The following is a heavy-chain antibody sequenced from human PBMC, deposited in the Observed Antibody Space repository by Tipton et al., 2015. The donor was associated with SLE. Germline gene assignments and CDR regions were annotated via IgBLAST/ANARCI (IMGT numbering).Heavy chain of an antibody. J-gene: IGHJ3*02. D-gene: IGHD3-3*01. CDR2: ISTSGRI. CDR1: GGSMTDTSY. Sequence: TLSLTCTVSGGSMTDTSYWDWIRQSPGKGLEWIGDISTSGRINYNPSLKSRVTISVDTSKNQFSLKVSSVTAADTAVYYCARDGLTIFGVVSAFDIWGQGTMVTVSS. CDR3: ARDGLTIFGVVSAFDI. V-gene: IGHV4-59*13.